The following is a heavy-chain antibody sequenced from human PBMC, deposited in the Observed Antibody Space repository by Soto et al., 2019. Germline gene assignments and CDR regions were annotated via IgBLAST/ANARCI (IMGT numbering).Heavy chain of an antibody. CDR1: GYTFSNYG. J-gene: IGHJ4*02. CDR3: ARERRWEPLLY. D-gene: IGHD1-26*01. Sequence: QVQLVQSGPEVKKPGASVKVSCKGSGYTFSNYGVTWVRQAPGQGLERLGWVSAYNRNTDYAQKFEDRATMTIDTPTNTPYLELRGLTPDDTAVYYGARERRWEPLLYWGQGTL. CDR2: VSAYNRNT. V-gene: IGHV1-18*01.